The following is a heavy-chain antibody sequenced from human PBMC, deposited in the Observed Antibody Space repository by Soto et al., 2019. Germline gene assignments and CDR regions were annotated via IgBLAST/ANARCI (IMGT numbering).Heavy chain of an antibody. Sequence: GASVKVSCKASGYSFTSYYLHWVRQAPGQGLEWMGVLNPVGGGATYAQKFQGRVTMTRDTSTPTVYMELSSLRSEDTAMYYCARGYSRQPREYWGQGTLVTVSS. V-gene: IGHV1-46*01. CDR1: GYSFTSYY. D-gene: IGHD5-12*01. J-gene: IGHJ4*02. CDR3: ARGYSRQPREY. CDR2: LNPVGGGA.